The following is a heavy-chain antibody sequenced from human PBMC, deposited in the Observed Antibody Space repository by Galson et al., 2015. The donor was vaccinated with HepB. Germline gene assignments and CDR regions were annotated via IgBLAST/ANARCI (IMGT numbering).Heavy chain of an antibody. CDR1: GYTFTNYA. D-gene: IGHD2-15*01. CDR2: VNAGNGDT. CDR3: ASPVVGATSDGLDI. V-gene: IGHV1-3*01. Sequence: SVKVSCKASGYTFTNYAVHWVRQAPGQRLEWMGWVNAGNGDTKYSQNFQGRVTFTRDTSASTVYMDLSSLRSDDTAVYYCASPVVGATSDGLDIWGQGAMVTVSS. J-gene: IGHJ3*02.